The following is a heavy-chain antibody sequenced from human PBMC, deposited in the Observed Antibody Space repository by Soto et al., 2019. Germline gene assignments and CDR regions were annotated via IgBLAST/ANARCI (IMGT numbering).Heavy chain of an antibody. D-gene: IGHD4-17*01. CDR3: ARGRSTVTQFSRYYYYMDV. V-gene: IGHV4-34*01. Sequence: SETLSLTCAVYGGSFSGYYWSWIRQPPGKGLEWIGEINHSGSTNYNPSLKSRVSISVDTSKNQFSLKLSSVTAADTAVYYCARGRSTVTQFSRYYYYMDVWGKGTTVTVSS. J-gene: IGHJ6*03. CDR2: INHSGST. CDR1: GGSFSGYY.